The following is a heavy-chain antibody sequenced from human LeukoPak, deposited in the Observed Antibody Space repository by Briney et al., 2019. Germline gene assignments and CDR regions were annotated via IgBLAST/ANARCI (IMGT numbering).Heavy chain of an antibody. Sequence: GGSLRLSCAASGFTFSSYSMNWVRQAPGKGLEWVSYISGSSSTIYYADSVKGRFTISRGNAKNSLYLQMNSLRAEDTAVYYCARVARGVDYWGQGTLVTVSS. CDR2: ISGSSSTI. J-gene: IGHJ4*02. V-gene: IGHV3-48*04. CDR3: ARVARGVDY. CDR1: GFTFSSYS.